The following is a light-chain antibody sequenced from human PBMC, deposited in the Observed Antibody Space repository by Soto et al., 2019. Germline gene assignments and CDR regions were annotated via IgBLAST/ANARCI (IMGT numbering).Light chain of an antibody. V-gene: IGLV2-11*01. J-gene: IGLJ1*01. CDR3: CTYAGSYTCNV. Sequence: QSVLTHPASGSGSPGQSITISCTGTSSDVGGYNFVSWYPQHPAKAPKLMIYDVSKRPSGVPDRFSGSKSGNTASLTISGLQAEDEADYYCCTYAGSYTCNVFGTGTKVTVL. CDR2: DVS. CDR1: SSDVGGYNF.